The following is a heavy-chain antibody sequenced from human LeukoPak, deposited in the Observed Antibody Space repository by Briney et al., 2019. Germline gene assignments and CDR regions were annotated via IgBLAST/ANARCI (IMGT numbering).Heavy chain of an antibody. CDR1: GFTFSSYS. J-gene: IGHJ4*02. CDR2: ISSGSSYI. D-gene: IGHD6-13*01. V-gene: IGHV3-21*01. Sequence: GGSLRLSCAASGFTFSSYSMNWVRQAPGKGLEWVSSISSGSSYIYYADSVKGRFTISRDNAKNSLYLQMNSLRAEDTAVYYCARDRGIGSSSWYPLDYWGQGTLVTVSS. CDR3: ARDRGIGSSSWYPLDY.